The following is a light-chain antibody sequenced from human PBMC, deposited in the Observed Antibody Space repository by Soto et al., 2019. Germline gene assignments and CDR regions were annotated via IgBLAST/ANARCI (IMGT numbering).Light chain of an antibody. J-gene: IGLJ1*01. CDR1: RSNIGGNY. CDR2: KND. V-gene: IGLV1-47*01. Sequence: QSVLTQPPSVSGTPGQRVTISCSGGRSNIGGNYVYWYQQLPGTAPKLLIYKNDHRPSGVPDRFSGSKSGTSGSLAISGLRSEDEADYYCATWDDSLGGSYVFGTGTKVTVL. CDR3: ATWDDSLGGSYV.